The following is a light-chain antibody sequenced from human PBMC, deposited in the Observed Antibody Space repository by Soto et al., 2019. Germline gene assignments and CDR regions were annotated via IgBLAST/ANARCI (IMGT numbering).Light chain of an antibody. V-gene: IGLV2-14*01. CDR3: TSYTTSSTRV. J-gene: IGLJ1*01. CDR2: EVT. CDR1: SSDVGIYNY. Sequence: QSVLTQPASVSGSPGQSIAISCTGTSSDVGIYNYVSWYQQHPGKVPKLIIYEVTNRPSGVSNRFSGSKSGNTASLIISGLQAEDEADYYCTSYTTSSTRVFGTGTKVIVL.